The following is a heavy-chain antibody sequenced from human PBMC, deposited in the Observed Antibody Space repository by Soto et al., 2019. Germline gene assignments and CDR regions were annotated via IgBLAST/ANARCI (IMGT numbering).Heavy chain of an antibody. D-gene: IGHD5-12*01. CDR3: AKDRYSGYDYYPEMATIIREGFSAPDPPI. CDR1: GFTFSSYA. CDR2: ISGSGGST. Sequence: GGSLRLSCAASGFTFSSYAMSWVRQAPGKGLEWVSAISGSGGSTYYADSVKGRFTISRDNSKNTLYLQMNSLRAEDTAVYYCAKDRYSGYDYYPEMATIIREGFSAPDPPIWGQGTMVTVSS. J-gene: IGHJ3*02. V-gene: IGHV3-23*01.